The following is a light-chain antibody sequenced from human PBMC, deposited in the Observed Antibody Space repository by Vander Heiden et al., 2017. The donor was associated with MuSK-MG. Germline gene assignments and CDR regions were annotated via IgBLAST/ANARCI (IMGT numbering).Light chain of an antibody. CDR3: QQDDSTPIT. J-gene: IGKJ4*01. CDR2: WES. CDR1: QSVLYSPNNKNY. Sequence: DIVLTQSPDSLAVSLCESATINCKSSQSVLYSPNNKNYLTWYQQKQGQRPKLMIYWESTRESGVPDRFSGSGCGTDLTLTISSLQAEDVAVYYCQQDDSTPITFGGGTKVDIK. V-gene: IGKV4-1*01.